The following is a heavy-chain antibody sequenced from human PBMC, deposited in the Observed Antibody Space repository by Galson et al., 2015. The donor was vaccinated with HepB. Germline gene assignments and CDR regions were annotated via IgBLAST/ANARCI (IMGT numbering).Heavy chain of an antibody. J-gene: IGHJ6*03. Sequence: SVKVSCKASGYTFTSYDINWVRQATGQGLEWMGWMNPNSGNTGYAQKFQGRVTMTRNTSISTAYMELGSLRSEDTAVYYCARITTVTTYYYMDVWGKGTTVTVSS. CDR1: GYTFTSYD. V-gene: IGHV1-8*01. CDR2: MNPNSGNT. D-gene: IGHD4-11*01. CDR3: ARITTVTTYYYMDV.